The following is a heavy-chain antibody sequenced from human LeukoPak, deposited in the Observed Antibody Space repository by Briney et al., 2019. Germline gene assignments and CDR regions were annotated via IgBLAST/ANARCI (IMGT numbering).Heavy chain of an antibody. D-gene: IGHD5-12*01. CDR3: ARVRYSGYDFQPSAEYFHH. J-gene: IGHJ1*01. CDR1: GFTFSTYA. V-gene: IGHV3-30*04. CDR2: ISYDGSNK. Sequence: GGSLRLSCAASGFTFSTYAMHWVRQAPGKGLDWVAVISYDGSNKYYADPVKGRFTISRDNSETTLYLQMNSLRAEDTAVCYCARVRYSGYDFQPSAEYFHHWGQGTLVTVSS.